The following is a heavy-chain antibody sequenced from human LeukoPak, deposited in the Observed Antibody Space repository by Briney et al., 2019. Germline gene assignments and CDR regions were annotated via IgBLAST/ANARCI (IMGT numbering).Heavy chain of an antibody. V-gene: IGHV3-23*01. Sequence: LSGGSLRLSCAASGFTFSSNAMNWVRQAPGKGLEWVSAISDTGGNTDYADSVRGRFTVSRDNSKNTLYLQMNSLRVEDTAVYCCACDFLDWGQGTLVTVSS. CDR2: ISDTGGNT. D-gene: IGHD2/OR15-2a*01. CDR1: GFTFSSNA. CDR3: ACDFLD. J-gene: IGHJ4*02.